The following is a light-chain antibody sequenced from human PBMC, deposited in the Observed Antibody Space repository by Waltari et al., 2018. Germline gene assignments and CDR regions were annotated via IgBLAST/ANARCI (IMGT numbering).Light chain of an antibody. V-gene: IGLV2-8*01. CDR2: EVN. CDR3: SSYTGIRSVI. CDR1: SRDVGSYIH. Sequence: QSALTQPPSASGSPGQSVTISCSGSSRDVGSYIHVSWYQQNPAKAPRLIIYEVNKRPSGVPDRFSGSKSGNTSSLTVSGLQSEDEAVYFCSSYTGIRSVIFGGGTHLSVL. J-gene: IGLJ2*01.